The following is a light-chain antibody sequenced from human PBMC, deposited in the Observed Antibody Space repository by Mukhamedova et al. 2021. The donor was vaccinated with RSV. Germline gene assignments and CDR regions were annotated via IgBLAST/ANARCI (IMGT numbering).Light chain of an antibody. CDR1: QSVSSN. Sequence: LSCRASQSVSSNLAWYQQKGGQPPRLLIYDSFTRATGVPPRFRGSGSGTDFTLTISSLEPEDFAVYYCQQYSLWPTFGQGTRVDI. CDR3: QQYSLWPT. CDR2: DSF. V-gene: IGKV3-11*01. J-gene: IGKJ2*01.